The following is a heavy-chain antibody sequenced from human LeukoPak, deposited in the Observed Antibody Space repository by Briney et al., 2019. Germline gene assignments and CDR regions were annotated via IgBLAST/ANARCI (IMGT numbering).Heavy chain of an antibody. CDR1: GGSISSYY. CDR2: INWDDDK. J-gene: IGHJ4*02. CDR3: ARGSDSSGYYYRGSDY. Sequence: TPSLTCTVSGGSISSYYWSWIRQPPGKALEWLARINWDDDKFYITSLKTRLTISKDTSKNQVVLTMTNMDPVDTATYYCARGSDSSGYYYRGSDYWGQGTLVTVSS. V-gene: IGHV2-70*16. D-gene: IGHD3-22*01.